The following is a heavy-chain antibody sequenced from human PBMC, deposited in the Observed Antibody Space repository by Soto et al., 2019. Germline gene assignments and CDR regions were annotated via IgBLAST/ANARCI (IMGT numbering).Heavy chain of an antibody. CDR1: GGTFSSHT. CDR2: IIPALGTA. Sequence: QDQLVQSGAEVKKPGSSVKVSCKASGGTFSSHTFSWVRQAPGQGLEWMGRIIPALGTATYAQKFQGRVTMPADDSTTTVYMELPSPRPEDTARYYCARPDVGDCWCFALWGRGTLVTVSS. J-gene: IGHJ2*01. D-gene: IGHD2-21*02. CDR3: ARPDVGDCWCFAL. V-gene: IGHV1-69*08.